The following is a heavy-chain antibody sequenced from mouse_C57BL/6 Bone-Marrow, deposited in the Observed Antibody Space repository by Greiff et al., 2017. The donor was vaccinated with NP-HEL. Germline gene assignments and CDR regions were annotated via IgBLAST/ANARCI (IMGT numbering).Heavy chain of an antibody. D-gene: IGHD1-1*01. Sequence: VKLQESGAELVKPGASVKLSCKASGYTFTSYWMHWVKQRPGQGLEWIGMIHPNSGSTNYNEKFKSKATLTVDKSSSTAYMQLSSLTSEDSAVYYCARSHYYGSSYYFDYWGQGTTLTVSS. V-gene: IGHV1-64*01. J-gene: IGHJ2*01. CDR1: GYTFTSYW. CDR3: ARSHYYGSSYYFDY. CDR2: IHPNSGST.